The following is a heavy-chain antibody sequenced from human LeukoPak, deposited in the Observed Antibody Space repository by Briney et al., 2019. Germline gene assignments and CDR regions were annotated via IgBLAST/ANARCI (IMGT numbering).Heavy chain of an antibody. Sequence: SETLSLTCAVSGYSISSGFHWGWLRPSPGKGLEWIGSIFHGGNTYYNPSLKSRATISVDTSMNQFSLRVTSVTAADTAVYYCARTRYCSGATCYSPELFDSWGQGTLVTVSS. CDR3: ARTRYCSGATCYSPELFDS. J-gene: IGHJ4*02. V-gene: IGHV4-38-2*01. CDR2: IFHGGNT. CDR1: GYSISSGFH. D-gene: IGHD2-15*01.